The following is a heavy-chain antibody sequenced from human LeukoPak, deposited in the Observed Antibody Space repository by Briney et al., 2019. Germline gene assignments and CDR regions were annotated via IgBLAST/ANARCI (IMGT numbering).Heavy chain of an antibody. CDR1: GGSMSNYY. CDR3: ARARDGYILDY. CDR2: IYHSGST. D-gene: IGHD5-24*01. V-gene: IGHV4-59*01. J-gene: IGHJ4*02. Sequence: SETLSLTCTVSGGSMSNYYWSWIRQPPGKGLEWIGCIYHSGSTSYNPSLKSRVAKSVDTSKNQFSLKLTSVTAADTAVYYCARARDGYILDYWGQGTLVSVSS.